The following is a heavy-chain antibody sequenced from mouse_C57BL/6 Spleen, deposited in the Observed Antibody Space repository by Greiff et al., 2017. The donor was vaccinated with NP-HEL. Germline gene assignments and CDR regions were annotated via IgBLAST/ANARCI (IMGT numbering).Heavy chain of an antibody. J-gene: IGHJ3*01. CDR2: ISDGGSYT. V-gene: IGHV5-4*01. CDR3: ARDRDYYGSPPFAY. Sequence: EVKLVESGGGLVKPGGSLKLSCAASGFTFSSYAMSWVRQTPEKRLEWVATISDGGSYTYYPDNVKGRFTISRDNAKNNLYLQMSHLKSEDTAMYYCARDRDYYGSPPFAYWGQGTLVTVSA. CDR1: GFTFSSYA. D-gene: IGHD1-1*01.